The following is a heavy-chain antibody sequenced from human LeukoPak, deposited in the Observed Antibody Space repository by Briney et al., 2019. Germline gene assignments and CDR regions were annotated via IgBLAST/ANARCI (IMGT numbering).Heavy chain of an antibody. CDR2: INSDGSSP. CDR3: ASITMARGVMSYYYGMDV. D-gene: IGHD3-10*01. J-gene: IGHJ6*02. V-gene: IGHV3-74*01. Sequence: GGSLSLSFAPSGSPFSSYWMHWFRQAPGKGLVGFALINSDGSSPTYAACVKGRFTISRDNAKNTLYLQMNSLRAEDTAVYYCASITMARGVMSYYYGMDVWGQGTTVTVSS. CDR1: GSPFSSYW.